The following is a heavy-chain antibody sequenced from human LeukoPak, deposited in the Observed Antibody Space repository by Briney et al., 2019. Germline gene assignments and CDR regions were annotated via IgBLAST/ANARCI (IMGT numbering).Heavy chain of an antibody. CDR3: ARRRITMVRGVIIFSDNWFDP. CDR2: VHHSGRT. J-gene: IGHJ5*02. D-gene: IGHD3-10*01. CDR1: GYPISSDYY. V-gene: IGHV4-38-2*02. Sequence: SETLSLTCTVSGYPISSDYYWGWIRQPPGKGLEWIGSVHHSGRTYYNPSLKSRVTISVDTSKNQFSLKLSSVTAADTAVYYCARRRITMVRGVIIFSDNWFDPWGQGTLVTVSS.